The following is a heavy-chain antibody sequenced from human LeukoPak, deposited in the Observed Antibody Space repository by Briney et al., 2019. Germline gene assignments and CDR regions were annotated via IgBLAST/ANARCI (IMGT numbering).Heavy chain of an antibody. D-gene: IGHD6-13*01. Sequence: PGGSLRLSCAASGFTFSSYWMHWFRQAPGKGLVWFSRINGDGSSTTYVDSVMGRFTISRDNAKNTLYLQMNSVRAEDTTIYYCARGNIAAAGIHYWGQGTLV. CDR3: ARGNIAAAGIHY. CDR1: GFTFSSYW. CDR2: INGDGSST. J-gene: IGHJ4*02. V-gene: IGHV3-74*01.